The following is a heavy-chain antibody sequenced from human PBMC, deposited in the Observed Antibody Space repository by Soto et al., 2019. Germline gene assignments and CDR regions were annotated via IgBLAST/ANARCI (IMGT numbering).Heavy chain of an antibody. CDR3: ARGGSGYVWFNEF. V-gene: IGHV1-69*01. CDR2: IIPVFGTT. J-gene: IGHJ4*02. Sequence: QEQLVQSGAEVKKPGSSVKVSCKDTGGLFSSYAISWVRQAPGQGIEWMGGIIPVFGTTYYAQKFHDSVTITSEESTNTAYMELSSLRSEDTAMYYCARGGSGYVWFNEFWGQGALVTVSS. CDR1: GGLFSSYA. D-gene: IGHD3-22*01.